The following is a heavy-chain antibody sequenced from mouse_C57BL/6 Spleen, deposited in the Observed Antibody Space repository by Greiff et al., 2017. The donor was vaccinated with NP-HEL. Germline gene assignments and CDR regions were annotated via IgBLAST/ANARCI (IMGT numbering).Heavy chain of an antibody. CDR3: ARREGGSSLYYAMDY. Sequence: VQLQQSGAELARPGASVKLSCKASGYTFTSYGISWVTQRTGQGLEWIGEIYPRSGNTYYNEKFKGKATLTADKSSSTAYMELRSLTSEDSEVYFCARREGGSSLYYAMDYWGQGTSVTVSS. V-gene: IGHV1-81*01. D-gene: IGHD1-1*01. CDR2: IYPRSGNT. CDR1: GYTFTSYG. J-gene: IGHJ4*01.